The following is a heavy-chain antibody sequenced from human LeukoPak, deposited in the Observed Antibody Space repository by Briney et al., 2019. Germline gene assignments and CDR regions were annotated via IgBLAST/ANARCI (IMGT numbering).Heavy chain of an antibody. J-gene: IGHJ5*02. CDR3: ASLGYCSSTSCYSHWFDP. CDR2: ISSSSSTI. Sequence: PGGSLRLSCAASGFTFSSYSMNWVRQAPGKGLEGVSYISSSSSTIYYADSVKGRFTISRDNAKNSLYLQMNSLRAEDTAVYYCASLGYCSSTSCYSHWFDPWGQGTLVTVSS. V-gene: IGHV3-48*01. CDR1: GFTFSSYS. D-gene: IGHD2-2*01.